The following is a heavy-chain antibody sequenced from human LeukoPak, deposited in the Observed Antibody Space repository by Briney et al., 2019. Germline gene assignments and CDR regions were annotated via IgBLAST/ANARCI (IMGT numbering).Heavy chain of an antibody. J-gene: IGHJ5*02. CDR2: ISAYNGNT. Sequence: ASVKVSCKASGYSFTSYGVSWVRQAPGQGLEWMGWISAYNGNTKYAQKLQGRVTMTTDTSTSTAYMELRSLRSDDTAVYYCARDLGDTVVIPTAISLPWGQGTLVTVSS. CDR3: ARDLGDTVVIPTAISLP. CDR1: GYSFTSYG. D-gene: IGHD2-2*01. V-gene: IGHV1-18*01.